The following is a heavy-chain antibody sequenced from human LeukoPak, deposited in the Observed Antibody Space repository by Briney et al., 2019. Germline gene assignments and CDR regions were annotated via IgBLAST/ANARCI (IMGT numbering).Heavy chain of an antibody. CDR1: GYTFTSYG. V-gene: IGHV1-2*02. CDR2: INPNSGGT. D-gene: IGHD5-18*01. CDR3: ARSPSQEFNVDTAMALDY. J-gene: IGHJ4*02. Sequence: GASVKVSCKASGYTFTSYGISWVRQAPGQGLEWMGWINPNSGGTNYAQKFQGRVTMTRDTSISTAYMELSRLRSDDTAVYYCARSPSQEFNVDTAMALDYWGQGTLVTVSS.